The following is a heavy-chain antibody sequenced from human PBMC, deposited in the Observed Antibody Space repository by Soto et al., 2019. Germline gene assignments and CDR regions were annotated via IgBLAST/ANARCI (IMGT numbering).Heavy chain of an antibody. D-gene: IGHD3-10*01. Sequence: SETLSLTCTVSDGSISSYYWSWIRQPPGKGLEWIGYIYYSGSTNYNPSLKSRVTISVDTSKNQFSLKLSSVTAADTAVYYCARDSSDDGRSAYYYRFDPWGQGTLVTVSS. CDR3: ARDSSDDGRSAYYYRFDP. V-gene: IGHV4-59*01. CDR2: IYYSGST. CDR1: DGSISSYY. J-gene: IGHJ5*02.